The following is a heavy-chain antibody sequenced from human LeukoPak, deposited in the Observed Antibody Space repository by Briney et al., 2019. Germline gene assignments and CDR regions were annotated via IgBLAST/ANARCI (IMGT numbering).Heavy chain of an antibody. J-gene: IGHJ6*03. CDR2: IIPIFGTA. Sequence: RASVKVSCKASGGTFSSYAISWVRQAPGQGLEWMGGIIPIFGTANYAQKFQGRVTITADKSTSTAYMELSSLRSEDTAVYYCARSGYYGSGSPNYYYYMDVWGKGTTVTVSS. CDR3: ARSGYYGSGSPNYYYYMDV. V-gene: IGHV1-69*06. CDR1: GGTFSSYA. D-gene: IGHD3-10*01.